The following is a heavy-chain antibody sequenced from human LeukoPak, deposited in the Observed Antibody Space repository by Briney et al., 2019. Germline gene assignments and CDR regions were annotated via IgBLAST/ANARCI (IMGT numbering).Heavy chain of an antibody. V-gene: IGHV3-48*02. CDR2: ISSSSSTV. Sequence: GGSLRLSCAASGFTLSSYAMNWVRQAPGKGLEWVAYISSSSSTVYYADSVKGRLTISRDNAEKSLYVQMNSLRDEDTAVYYCARDGGVDAHIDYWGQGTLVTVSS. D-gene: IGHD3-3*01. J-gene: IGHJ4*02. CDR3: ARDGGVDAHIDY. CDR1: GFTLSSYA.